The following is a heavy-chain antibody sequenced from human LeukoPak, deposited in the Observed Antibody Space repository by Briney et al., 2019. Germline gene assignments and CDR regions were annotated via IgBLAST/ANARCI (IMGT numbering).Heavy chain of an antibody. V-gene: IGHV1-18*01. D-gene: IGHD2-15*01. CDR2: ISAYNGNT. J-gene: IGHJ4*02. Sequence: ASVKVSCKASGYTFTSYGITWVRQAPGQGLECMGWISAYNGNTNYAQKFQGSVTMTTDTSTSTAYMELWSLRSDDTAVYYCARDPMGSSTDYWGQGTLVTVSS. CDR1: GYTFTSYG. CDR3: ARDPMGSSTDY.